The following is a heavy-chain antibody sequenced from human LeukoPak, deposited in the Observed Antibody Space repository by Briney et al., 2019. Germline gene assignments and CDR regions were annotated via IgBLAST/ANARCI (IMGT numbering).Heavy chain of an antibody. Sequence: GGSLRLSCAASGFTFSSYEMNWVRQAPGKGLEWVSYISSSGSTIYYADSVKGRFTISRDNAKNSLYLQMNSLRAEDTAVYYCARAQVGYNWFDPWGQGTLVSVSS. J-gene: IGHJ5*02. V-gene: IGHV3-48*03. CDR2: ISSSGSTI. CDR1: GFTFSSYE. CDR3: ARAQVGYNWFDP. D-gene: IGHD1-26*01.